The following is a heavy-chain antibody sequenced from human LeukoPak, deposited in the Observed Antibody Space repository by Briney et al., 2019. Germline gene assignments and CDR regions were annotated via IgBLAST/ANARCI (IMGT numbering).Heavy chain of an antibody. V-gene: IGHV3-30*02. CDR3: AKDHLAARSYYFDY. J-gene: IGHJ4*02. CDR1: GFTFSSYG. Sequence: GGSLRRSCAASGFTFSSYGMHWVRQAPGKGLEWEAFIRYDGSNKYYADSVKGRFTISRDNSKNTLYLQMNSLRAEDTAVYYCAKDHLAARSYYFDYWGQGTLVTVSS. D-gene: IGHD6-6*01. CDR2: IRYDGSNK.